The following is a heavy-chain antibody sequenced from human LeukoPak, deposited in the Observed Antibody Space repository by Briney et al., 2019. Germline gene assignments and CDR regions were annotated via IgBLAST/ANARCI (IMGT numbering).Heavy chain of an antibody. CDR2: ISTYNGNK. CDR3: ARDGGPPRTFRYNGLDV. Sequence: ASVKVSCKASGYTFINYDISWVRQAPGHGLEWMGWISTYNGNKNYALELRGRVTMTTDRSTSTAYMEVRSLRSDDTAVYYCARDGGPPRTFRYNGLDVWGQGTTVTVSS. D-gene: IGHD2-21*01. CDR1: GYTFINYD. V-gene: IGHV1-18*01. J-gene: IGHJ6*02.